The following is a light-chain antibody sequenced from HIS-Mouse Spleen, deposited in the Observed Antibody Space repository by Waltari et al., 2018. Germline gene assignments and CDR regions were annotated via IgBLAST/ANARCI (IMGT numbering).Light chain of an antibody. J-gene: IGKJ3*01. CDR2: DAS. CDR1: QRVSSY. CDR3: QQRRNWPPFT. Sequence: EIVLTQSPATLSLSPGERATLSCRASQRVSSYIAWYQQKPGQPPRLLIYDASTRATGIPARFSGSGPGTDFTLTISSLEPEDFAVYYCQQRRNWPPFTFGPGTTVDIK. V-gene: IGKV3-11*01.